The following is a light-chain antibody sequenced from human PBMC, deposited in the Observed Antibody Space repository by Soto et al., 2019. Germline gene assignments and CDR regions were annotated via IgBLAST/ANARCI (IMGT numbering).Light chain of an antibody. J-gene: IGKJ4*01. CDR1: QGISSY. Sequence: VSQSAASVSVSTGDRVTITCRASQGISSYLAWYQQKPGKAPKLLIYAASTLQSGVQSRFSGSGSGTDFTLTIRCLQSEDFATYYCQQYYSYQLTFGGGTKVDIK. CDR2: AAS. CDR3: QQYYSYQLT. V-gene: IGKV1-8*01.